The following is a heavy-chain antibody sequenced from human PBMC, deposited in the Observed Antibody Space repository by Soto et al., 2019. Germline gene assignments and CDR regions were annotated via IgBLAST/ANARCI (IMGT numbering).Heavy chain of an antibody. CDR3: TPPPAAAGHYYGMDV. J-gene: IGHJ6*02. V-gene: IGHV3-15*07. D-gene: IGHD6-13*01. CDR1: GFTFSNAW. CDR2: IKSKTDGGTT. Sequence: GGSLRLSCAASGFTFSNAWMNWVRQAPGKGLEWVGRIKSKTDGGTTDYAAPVKGRFTISRDDSKNTLYLQMNSLKTEDTAVYYCTPPPAAAGHYYGMDVWGQGTTVTVSS.